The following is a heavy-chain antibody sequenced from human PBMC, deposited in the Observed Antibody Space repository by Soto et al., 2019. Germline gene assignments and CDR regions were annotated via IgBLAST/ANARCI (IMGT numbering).Heavy chain of an antibody. CDR3: AKLTGSGWRY. CDR1: GFTFSSYG. Sequence: QVQLVESGGGVVQPGRSLRLSCAASGFTFSSYGMHWVRQALGKGLEWVAMISYDGSNKYYADSVKGRLTISRDNSKNTLYLQMNSLRAEDTAVYYCAKLTGSGWRYWGQGTLVTVSS. V-gene: IGHV3-30*18. CDR2: ISYDGSNK. D-gene: IGHD6-19*01. J-gene: IGHJ4*02.